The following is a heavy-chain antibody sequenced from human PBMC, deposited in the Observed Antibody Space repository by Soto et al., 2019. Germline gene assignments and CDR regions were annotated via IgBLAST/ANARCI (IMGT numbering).Heavy chain of an antibody. J-gene: IGHJ4*02. D-gene: IGHD3-10*01. V-gene: IGHV4-59*01. CDR1: CGSISSYY. CDR3: ASYGSGSYKGSPFDY. Sequence: SSETLSLTCTVSCGSISSYYWSWIRQPPGKGLEWIGYIYYSGSTNYNPSLKSRVTISVDTSKNQFSLKLSSVTAADTAVYYCASYGSGSYKGSPFDYWGQGTLVTVS. CDR2: IYYSGST.